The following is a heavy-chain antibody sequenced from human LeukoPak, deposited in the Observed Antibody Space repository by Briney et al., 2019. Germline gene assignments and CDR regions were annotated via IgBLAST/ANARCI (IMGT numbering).Heavy chain of an antibody. CDR1: GYTFTGYY. J-gene: IGHJ4*02. V-gene: IGHV1-2*02. CDR2: INPNSGGT. Sequence: ASVKVSCKASGYTFTGYYMHWVRQAPGQGLEWMGWINPNSGGTNYAQKFQGRATMTRDTSISTAYMELSSLRSEDTAVYYCARGRDTMVRAPPRPFDYWGQGTLVTVSS. D-gene: IGHD3-10*01. CDR3: ARGRDTMVRAPPRPFDY.